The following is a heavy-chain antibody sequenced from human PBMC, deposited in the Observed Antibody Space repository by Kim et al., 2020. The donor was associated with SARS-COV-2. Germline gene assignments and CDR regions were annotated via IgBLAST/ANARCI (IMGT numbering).Heavy chain of an antibody. J-gene: IGHJ4*02. CDR2: INPSGGST. CDR1: GYTFTSYY. D-gene: IGHD3-10*01. V-gene: IGHV1-46*01. CDR3: ARASAQGLLWFGELSQIDY. Sequence: ASVKVSCKASGYTFTSYYMHWVRQAPGQGLEWMGIINPSGGSTSYAQKFQGRVTMTRDTSTSTVYMELSSLRSEDTAVYYCARASAQGLLWFGELSQIDYWGQGTLVTVSS.